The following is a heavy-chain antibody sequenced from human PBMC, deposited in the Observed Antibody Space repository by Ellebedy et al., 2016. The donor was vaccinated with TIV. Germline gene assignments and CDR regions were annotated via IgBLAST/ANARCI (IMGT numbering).Heavy chain of an antibody. V-gene: IGHV3-30*03. CDR3: ARTPYRSSWYLPDHDF. CDR2: IPYDGNDE. Sequence: GESLKISCAASGFTFSSFAMYWVRQAPGKGLEWVAAIPYDGNDEYYADSVKGRFTISRDNSKNTLSLQMNSLRVKDTAVYYCARTPYRSSWYLPDHDFWGQGTLVTVSS. D-gene: IGHD6-13*01. CDR1: GFTFSSFA. J-gene: IGHJ4*02.